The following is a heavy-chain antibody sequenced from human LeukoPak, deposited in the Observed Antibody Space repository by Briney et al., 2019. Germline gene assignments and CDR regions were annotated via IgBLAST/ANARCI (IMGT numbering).Heavy chain of an antibody. Sequence: PGRSLRLSCAASGFTFGIYGMHWVRQAPGKGLEWVASIWINGRDETYVDSVKGRFSISRDNSTLFLQMNSLRPEDTAIYFCARGKGSGRFGCFYYGVDVWGQGTTVTVSS. J-gene: IGHJ6*02. CDR1: GFTFGIYG. CDR3: ARGKGSGRFGCFYYGVDV. D-gene: IGHD3-10*01. V-gene: IGHV3-33*01. CDR2: IWINGRDE.